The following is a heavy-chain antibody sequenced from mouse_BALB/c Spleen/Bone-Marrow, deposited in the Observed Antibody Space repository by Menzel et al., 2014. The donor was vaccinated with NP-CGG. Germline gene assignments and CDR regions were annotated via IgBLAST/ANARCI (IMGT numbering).Heavy chain of an antibody. D-gene: IGHD1-1*01. J-gene: IGHJ2*01. V-gene: IGHV1-69*02. CDR3: TRSYGSSYEYYFDY. CDR2: IYPSDSYT. Sequence: QVQLKQSGAELVRPGASVKLSCKASGYTFTSYRINWVKQRPGQGLEWIGNIYPSDSYTNYNQKFKDKATLTVDKSSSTAYMQLSSPTSEDSAVYYCTRSYGSSYEYYFDYWGQGTTLTVSS. CDR1: GYTFTSYR.